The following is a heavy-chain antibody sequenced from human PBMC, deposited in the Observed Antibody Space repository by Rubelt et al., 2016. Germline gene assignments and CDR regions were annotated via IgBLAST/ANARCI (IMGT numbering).Heavy chain of an antibody. CDR2: IRHSGTT. V-gene: IGHV4-38-2*02. Sequence: QLQLQESGPGLVRPSETLSLTCTVSGDSISGYYWGWIRRSPGKGLEWIGIIRHSGTTYYNPSLKSRVTMSVDTSKNQFSPMLNSVKASDTAVYYCARLRGYGEDWGQGTPVTVSP. J-gene: IGHJ4*02. CDR3: ARLRGYGED. D-gene: IGHD4/OR15-4a*01. CDR1: GDSISGYY.